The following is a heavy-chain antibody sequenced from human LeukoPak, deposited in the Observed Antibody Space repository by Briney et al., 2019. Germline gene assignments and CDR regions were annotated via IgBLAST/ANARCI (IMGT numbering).Heavy chain of an antibody. V-gene: IGHV1-2*06. J-gene: IGHJ6*02. Sequence: ASVKVSCKASGYTFTGYFMHWVRQAPGQGLEWMGRINPNSGGANYAQKFQGRVTMTRDTSISTAYMELSRLKSDDTAVYYCAGGEGLAYSSYGMDVWGQGTTVTVSS. CDR2: INPNSGGA. CDR1: GYTFTGYF. CDR3: AGGEGLAYSSYGMDV. D-gene: IGHD2-15*01.